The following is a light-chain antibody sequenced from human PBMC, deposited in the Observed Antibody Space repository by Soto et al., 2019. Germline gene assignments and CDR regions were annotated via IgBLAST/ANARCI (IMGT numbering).Light chain of an antibody. CDR3: SSYGASSPF. Sequence: QSVLTQPASLSGSPGQSITISCTGTSTDIGSYNYVSWYQQHPGKAPKLMIFDVSYRPSGISDRFFGSKSGNTASLTISGLQPEDEADYYCSSYGASSPFFGGGTKVTV. V-gene: IGLV2-14*03. CDR2: DVS. J-gene: IGLJ2*01. CDR1: STDIGSYNY.